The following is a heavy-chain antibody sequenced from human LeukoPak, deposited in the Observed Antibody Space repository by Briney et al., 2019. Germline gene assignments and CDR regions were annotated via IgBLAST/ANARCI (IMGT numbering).Heavy chain of an antibody. V-gene: IGHV3-23*01. J-gene: IGHJ4*02. D-gene: IGHD3-16*02. CDR2: ISGGGGVT. CDR3: AKETGLLGTYPFDY. CDR1: GFTFSTCA. Sequence: GGSLRLSCAASGFTFSTCAMSWVRQAPGKGLEWVSGISGGGGVTYYADSVKGRFTISRDNSKNTLYLQMNSLRAEDTAVYFCAKETGLLGTYPFDYWGQETLVTVSS.